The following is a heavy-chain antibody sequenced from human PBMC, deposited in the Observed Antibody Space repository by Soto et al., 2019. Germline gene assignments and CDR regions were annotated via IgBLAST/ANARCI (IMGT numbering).Heavy chain of an antibody. J-gene: IGHJ4*02. D-gene: IGHD3-22*01. Sequence: SETLSLTCTVSGGSISSSSYYWGWIRQPPGKGLEWIGSIYYSGSTYYNPSLKSRVTISVDTSKNQFSLKLSSVTAADTAVYYCGRRDYYDSRGVFDYWGQGTLVTVSS. CDR1: GGSISSSSYY. CDR2: IYYSGST. CDR3: GRRDYYDSRGVFDY. V-gene: IGHV4-39*01.